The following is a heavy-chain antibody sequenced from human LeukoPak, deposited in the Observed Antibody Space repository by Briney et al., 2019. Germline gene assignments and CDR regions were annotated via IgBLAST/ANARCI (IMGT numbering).Heavy chain of an antibody. D-gene: IGHD3-10*01. CDR3: AGDKGEVPLDY. CDR2: ISYSGST. Sequence: SETLSLTCTVSGDSISSSSYYWGWIRQPPGKRLEWIGSISYSGSTYYNPSLKSRLTISVDTSMNQFSLKLSSVTAADTAIYYCAGDKGEVPLDYWGQGTLVTVSS. J-gene: IGHJ4*02. V-gene: IGHV4-39*07. CDR1: GDSISSSSYY.